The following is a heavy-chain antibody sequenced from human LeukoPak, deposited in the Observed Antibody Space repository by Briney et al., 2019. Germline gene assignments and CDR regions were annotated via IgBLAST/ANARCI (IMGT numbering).Heavy chain of an antibody. J-gene: IGHJ4*02. Sequence: PARSLRLSCAASGFTFSSYGMHWVRQAPGKGLEWVAVIWYDGSNKYYADSVKGRFTISRDNSKNTLYLQMNSLRAEDTAVYYCAREGDSSGYPYYFDYWGQGTLLTVSS. D-gene: IGHD3-22*01. CDR3: AREGDSSGYPYYFDY. V-gene: IGHV3-33*01. CDR2: IWYDGSNK. CDR1: GFTFSSYG.